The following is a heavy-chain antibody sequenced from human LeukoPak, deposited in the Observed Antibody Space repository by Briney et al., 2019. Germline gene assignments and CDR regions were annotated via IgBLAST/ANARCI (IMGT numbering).Heavy chain of an antibody. V-gene: IGHV4-39*01. CDR3: ALGGLLYDILTGYRGYYYYYYMDV. CDR1: GGSISSSSYY. D-gene: IGHD3-9*01. J-gene: IGHJ6*03. Sequence: SETLSLTCTVSGGSISSSSYYWGWIRQPPGKGLEWIGSIYYSGSTYYNPSLKSRVTISVDTSKNQFSLKLSSVTAADTAVYYCALGGLLYDILTGYRGYYYYYYMDVWGKGTTVTVSS. CDR2: IYYSGST.